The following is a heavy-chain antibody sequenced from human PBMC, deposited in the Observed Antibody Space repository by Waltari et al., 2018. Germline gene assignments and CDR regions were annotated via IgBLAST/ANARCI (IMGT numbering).Heavy chain of an antibody. J-gene: IGHJ4*02. D-gene: IGHD5-12*01. CDR1: GYTFPGYY. CDR2: INSNSGGT. V-gene: IGHV1-2*02. CDR3: ARVRLATGFSQY. Sequence: QVQLVQSGADVKKPGASVKVACKASGYTFPGYYIHWVRQAPGQGLEWMGWINSNSGGTNYAQKFQGSVTMTRDTSISTAYLELRSLRSDDTALYYCARVRLATGFSQYWGQGTLVTVSS.